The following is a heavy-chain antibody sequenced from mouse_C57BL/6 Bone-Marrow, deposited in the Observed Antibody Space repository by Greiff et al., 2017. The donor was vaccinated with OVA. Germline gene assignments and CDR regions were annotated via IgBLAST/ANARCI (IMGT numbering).Heavy chain of an antibody. CDR1: GYSITSGYY. D-gene: IGHD1-1*01. CDR3: ARDYGSRFAY. Sequence: DVKLVESGPGLVKPSQSLSLTCSVTGYSITSGYYWNWIRQFPGNKLEWMGYISYDGSNNYNPSLKNRISITRDTSKNQFFLKLNSVTTEDTATYYCARDYGSRFAYWGQGTLVTVSA. CDR2: ISYDGSN. V-gene: IGHV3-6*01. J-gene: IGHJ3*01.